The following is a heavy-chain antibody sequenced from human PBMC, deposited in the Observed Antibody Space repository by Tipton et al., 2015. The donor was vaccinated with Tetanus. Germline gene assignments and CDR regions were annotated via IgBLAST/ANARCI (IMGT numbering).Heavy chain of an antibody. CDR2: ISYSGRT. CDR3: ATVGLVTASVKY. J-gene: IGHJ4*01. Sequence: TLSLTCIVSGGSMSGSGHYGAWVRQSPGKGLEWIGSISYSGRTYYSPSLKSRVTISLDRSKNQFSLKLTSVTAADTAVYYCATVGLVTASVKYWGQGTLVTVSS. CDR1: GGSMSGSGHY. V-gene: IGHV4-39*07. D-gene: IGHD2-21*02.